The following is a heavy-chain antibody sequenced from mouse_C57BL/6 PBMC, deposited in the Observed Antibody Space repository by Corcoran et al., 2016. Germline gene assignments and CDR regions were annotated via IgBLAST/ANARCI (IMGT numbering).Heavy chain of an antibody. J-gene: IGHJ2*01. D-gene: IGHD2-5*01. CDR3: ARGGCYSRHVDY. CDR1: GYTFTDYY. V-gene: IGHV1-19*01. Sequence: EVQLQQSGPELVKPGASVKMSCKASGYTFTDYYMNWVQQSHGKRLEWIGVINPYNGGTSSNQKFKGKATLTVDKSSSTAYMELNSLTSEDSAVYDCARGGCYSRHVDYWGQGTTLTVSS. CDR2: INPYNGGT.